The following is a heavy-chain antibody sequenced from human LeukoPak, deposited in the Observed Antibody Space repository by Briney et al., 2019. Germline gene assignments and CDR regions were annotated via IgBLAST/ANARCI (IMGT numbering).Heavy chain of an antibody. Sequence: PGGSLRLSCLASGFTFRDFYMSWIRRVPGKGRGGVSYISGSGSAIFYADSVKGRFTISRDNAKNLLYLQMNSLRAEDTAVYYCAREGGSYWGAHYYFDYWGQGTLVTVSS. D-gene: IGHD1-26*01. CDR3: AREGGSYWGAHYYFDY. CDR2: ISGSGSAI. J-gene: IGHJ4*02. CDR1: GFTFRDFY. V-gene: IGHV3-11*04.